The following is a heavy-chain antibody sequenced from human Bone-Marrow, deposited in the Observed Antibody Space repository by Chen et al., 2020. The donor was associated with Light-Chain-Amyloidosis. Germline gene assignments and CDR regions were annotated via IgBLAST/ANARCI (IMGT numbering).Heavy chain of an antibody. V-gene: IGHV1-8*01. CDR3: ARGSYGSGSYYHYYYYGMDV. CDR2: MNPNSGNT. Sequence: QVQLVQSGAEVKKPGASVKVSCKASGYTFTSYDINWVRQATGQGLEWMGWMNPNSGNTGYSQKFQGRVTLTRNTSISTAYMELSSLRSEDTAVYYCARGSYGSGSYYHYYYYGMDVWGQGTTVTVSS. J-gene: IGHJ6*02. CDR1: GYTFTSYD. D-gene: IGHD3-10*01.